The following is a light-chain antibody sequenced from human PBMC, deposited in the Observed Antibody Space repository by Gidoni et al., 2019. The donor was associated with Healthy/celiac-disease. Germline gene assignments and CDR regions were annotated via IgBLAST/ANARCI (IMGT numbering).Light chain of an antibody. CDR2: DAS. CDR3: QQRSNWPRLT. J-gene: IGKJ4*01. CDR1: QSVSSY. Sequence: IVSPHSPATLSLSPGERATLSCRASQSVSSYLAWYQQKPGQAPRLLIYDASNRATGIPARFSGSGSGTDFTLTISSLEPEDFAVYYCQQRSNWPRLTFXGXTKVEIK. V-gene: IGKV3-11*01.